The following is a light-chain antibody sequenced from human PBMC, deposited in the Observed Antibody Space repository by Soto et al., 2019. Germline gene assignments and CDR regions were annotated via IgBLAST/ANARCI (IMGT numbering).Light chain of an antibody. V-gene: IGLV2-14*01. CDR3: SSYSSGSTLLL. CDR1: SSDIGRHDY. CDR2: EVI. J-gene: IGLJ2*01. Sequence: QSVLTQPASVSGPPGQSITISCTGSSSDIGRHDYVSWYQHHPGKVPKVIIYEVIHRPLGVSNRFSGSKSGNTASLTISGLQAADEADYYCSSYSSGSTLLLFGGGTKLTVL.